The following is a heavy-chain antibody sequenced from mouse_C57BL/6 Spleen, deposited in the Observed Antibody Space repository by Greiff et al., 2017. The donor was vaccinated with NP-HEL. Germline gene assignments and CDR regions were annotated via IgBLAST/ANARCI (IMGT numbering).Heavy chain of an antibody. CDR3: ARSDSSGYPWFAY. CDR1: GFTFSDYY. Sequence: EVKVVESEGGLVQPGSSMKLSCTASGFTFSDYYMAWVRQVPEKGLEWVANINYDGSSTYYLDSLKSRFIISRDNAKNILYLQMSSLKSEDTATYYCARSDSSGYPWFAYWGQGTLVTVSA. V-gene: IGHV5-16*01. J-gene: IGHJ3*01. D-gene: IGHD3-2*02. CDR2: INYDGSST.